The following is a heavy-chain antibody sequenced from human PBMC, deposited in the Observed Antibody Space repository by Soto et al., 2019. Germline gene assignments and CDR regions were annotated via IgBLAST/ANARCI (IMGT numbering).Heavy chain of an antibody. CDR3: ARNGYSSGWGSDY. Sequence: ASVKFSWKASGYTFTSYGISWVRQAPGQVLECMGCISAYNGNTNYAQKLQGRVTMTTXPSXSXXXMXLRSLRSDDKAVYYCARNGYSSGWGSDYWG. CDR2: ISAYNGNT. V-gene: IGHV1-18*01. CDR1: GYTFTSYG. J-gene: IGHJ4*01. D-gene: IGHD6-19*01.